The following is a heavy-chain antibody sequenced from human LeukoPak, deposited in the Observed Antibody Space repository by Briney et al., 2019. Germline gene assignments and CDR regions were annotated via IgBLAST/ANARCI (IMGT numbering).Heavy chain of an antibody. J-gene: IGHJ6*03. Sequence: GASVKVSCKASGDTFSSFAITWVRQAPGQGLEWMGGVIPVFGTVNYARRFQGRVTITTDGSTSTAYMELSSLKSEDTAVYYCARATHSGSYYYYMDVWGTGTTVTVSS. CDR3: ARATHSGSYYYYMDV. CDR2: VIPVFGTV. D-gene: IGHD1-26*01. V-gene: IGHV1-69*05. CDR1: GDTFSSFA.